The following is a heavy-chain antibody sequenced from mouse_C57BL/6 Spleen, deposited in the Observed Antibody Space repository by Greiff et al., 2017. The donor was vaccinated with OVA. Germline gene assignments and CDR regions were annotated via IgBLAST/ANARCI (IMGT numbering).Heavy chain of an antibody. J-gene: IGHJ2*01. CDR2: IWWDDDK. D-gene: IGHD1-1*01. Sequence: QVQLKESGPGILQPSQTLSLTCSFSGFSLSTFGMGVGWIRQPSGKGLEWLAHIWWDDDKYYNPALKSRLSTSKDTSKNQVYLKSANVDTAETATYYCARIGGLLGSSFKGYFDYWGQGTTLTVSS. CDR3: ARIGGLLGSSFKGYFDY. V-gene: IGHV8-8*01. CDR1: GFSLSTFGMG.